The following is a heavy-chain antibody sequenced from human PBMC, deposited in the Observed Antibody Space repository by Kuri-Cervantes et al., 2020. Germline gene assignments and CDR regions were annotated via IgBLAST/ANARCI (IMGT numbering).Heavy chain of an antibody. Sequence: ASVKVSCKASRYTFTNNYVHWVRQAPGQGLEWMGLINPSGGSTQYARKFQGRVTMTRDTSTSTVYMEVNSLRAEDKALYYCAKDMRDHIYYMDVWGKGTTVTVSS. V-gene: IGHV1-46*01. D-gene: IGHD1-14*01. CDR3: AKDMRDHIYYMDV. CDR1: RYTFTNNY. J-gene: IGHJ6*03. CDR2: INPSGGST.